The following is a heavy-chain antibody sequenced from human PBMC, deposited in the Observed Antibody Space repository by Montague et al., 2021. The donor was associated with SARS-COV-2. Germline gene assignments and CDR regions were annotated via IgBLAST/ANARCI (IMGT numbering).Heavy chain of an antibody. V-gene: IGHV2-70*01. CDR1: GFSLSTSGMC. J-gene: IGHJ6*02. D-gene: IGHD3-9*01. CDR3: ARDILTGYLYGMDV. Sequence: PALVKPTQTLTLTCTFSGFSLSTSGMCVSWICQPPGKALEWLALIDWDDDKYYSTSLKTRLTISKDTSKNQVVLTMTNMDPVDTATYYCARDILTGYLYGMDVWGQGTTVTVSS. CDR2: IDWDDDK.